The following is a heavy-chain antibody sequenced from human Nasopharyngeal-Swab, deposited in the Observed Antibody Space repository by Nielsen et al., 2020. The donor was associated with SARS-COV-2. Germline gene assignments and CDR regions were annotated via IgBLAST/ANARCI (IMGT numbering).Heavy chain of an antibody. CDR2: INPNSGGT. Sequence: ASVKVSCKASGYTFTGYYMHWVRQAPGQGLEWMGRINPNSGGTNYAPKFQGRVTMTRDTSISTAYMELSRLRSDDTAVYYCFSGEQQLVQDKGGRMDVWGQGTTVTVSS. CDR3: FSGEQQLVQDKGGRMDV. D-gene: IGHD6-13*01. V-gene: IGHV1-2*06. J-gene: IGHJ6*02. CDR1: GYTFTGYY.